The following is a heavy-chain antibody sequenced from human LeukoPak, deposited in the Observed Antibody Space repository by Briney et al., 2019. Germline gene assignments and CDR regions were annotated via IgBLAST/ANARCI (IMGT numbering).Heavy chain of an antibody. CDR3: ARGTPTTRDFDY. D-gene: IGHD4-11*01. Sequence: PGGSLRLSCAASGFTFSSYGMNWVRQAPGKGLEWVSYISSSGSTIYYADSVKGRFTISRDNAKNSLLLQMNSLRAEDTAVYYFARGTPTTRDFDYWGQGTLVTVSS. J-gene: IGHJ4*02. CDR1: GFTFSSYG. CDR2: ISSSGSTI. V-gene: IGHV3-48*03.